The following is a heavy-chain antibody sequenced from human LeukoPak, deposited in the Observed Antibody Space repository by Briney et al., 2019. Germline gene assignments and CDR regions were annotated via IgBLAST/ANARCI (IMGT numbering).Heavy chain of an antibody. CDR3: ASASAGLIEY. J-gene: IGHJ4*02. CDR2: IRNKVNSYTT. Sequence: GGSLRLSCAASGFXFSDHFMDWVRQAPGKGLEWVGRIRNKVNSYTTDFAASVKGRFTISRDDSKNSLYLQMNSLKTEDTAMYYCASASAGLIEYWGQGTLVTVSS. V-gene: IGHV3-72*01. CDR1: GFXFSDHF.